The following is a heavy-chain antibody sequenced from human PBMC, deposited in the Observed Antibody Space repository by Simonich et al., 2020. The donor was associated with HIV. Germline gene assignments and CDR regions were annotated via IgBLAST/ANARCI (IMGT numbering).Heavy chain of an antibody. Sequence: QVQLQQWGAGLLKPSETLSLTCAVYGGSFSGYYWSWIRQPPGKGLEWIGEINHSGNINYNPSLKSRVTISVDKSKNQFSLKLSSVTAADTAVYYCARDEARIAAAGTQDWGQGTLVTVSS. CDR2: INHSGNI. J-gene: IGHJ4*02. V-gene: IGHV4-34*01. CDR1: GGSFSGYY. CDR3: ARDEARIAAAGTQD. D-gene: IGHD6-13*01.